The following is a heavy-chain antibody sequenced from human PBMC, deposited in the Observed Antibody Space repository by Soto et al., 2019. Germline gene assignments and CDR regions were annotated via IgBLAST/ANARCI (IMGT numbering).Heavy chain of an antibody. CDR2: IWYDGSNK. V-gene: IGHV3-33*01. D-gene: IGHD6-6*01. CDR3: AREYTSSIGWFDP. CDR1: GFTFSSYG. J-gene: IGHJ5*02. Sequence: GGSLRLSCAASGFTFSSYGMHWVRQAPGKGLEWVAVIWYDGSNKYYADSVKGRFTISRDNSKNTLYLQMNSLRAEDTAVYYCAREYTSSIGWFDPWGQGTLVTVSS.